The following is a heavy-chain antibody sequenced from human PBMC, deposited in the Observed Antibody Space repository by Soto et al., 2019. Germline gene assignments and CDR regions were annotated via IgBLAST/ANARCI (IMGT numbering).Heavy chain of an antibody. V-gene: IGHV4-59*01. CDR3: ARESDDYGDPGDWFDP. D-gene: IGHD4-17*01. Sequence: QVQLQESGPGLVKPSETLSLTCTVSGGSISSYYWSWIRQPPGKGLEWIGYIYYSGSTNYNPSLKSRVTISVDTSKNQFSLKLSSVTAADTAVYYCARESDDYGDPGDWFDPWGQGTLVTVSS. CDR1: GGSISSYY. CDR2: IYYSGST. J-gene: IGHJ5*02.